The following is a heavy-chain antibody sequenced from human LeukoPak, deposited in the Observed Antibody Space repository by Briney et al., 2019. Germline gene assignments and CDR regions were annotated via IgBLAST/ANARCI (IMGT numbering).Heavy chain of an antibody. V-gene: IGHV1-69*13. CDR1: GGTFSSYA. J-gene: IGHJ5*02. CDR3: ARTSRRYDAGNWFDP. D-gene: IGHD2-2*01. CDR2: IIPIFGTA. Sequence: SVKVSCKASGGTFSSYAISWVRQAPGQGLEWMGGIIPIFGTANYAQKFQGRVTITADESTSTAYMELSSLGSEDTTVYYCARTSRRYDAGNWFDPWGQGTLVTVSS.